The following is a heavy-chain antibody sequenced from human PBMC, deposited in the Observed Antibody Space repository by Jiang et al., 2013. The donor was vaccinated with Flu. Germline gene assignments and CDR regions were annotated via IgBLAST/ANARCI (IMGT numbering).Heavy chain of an antibody. CDR3: ARGDYDFWSGYYSHFDY. CDR2: IYYSGST. D-gene: IGHD3-3*01. CDR1: SSGSYY. V-gene: IGHV4-61*01. J-gene: IGHJ4*02. Sequence: SSGSYYWSWIRQPPGKGLEWIGYIYYSGSTNYNPSLKSRVTISVDTSKNQFSLKLSSVTAADTAVYYCARGDYDFWSGYYSHFDYWGQGTLVTVSS.